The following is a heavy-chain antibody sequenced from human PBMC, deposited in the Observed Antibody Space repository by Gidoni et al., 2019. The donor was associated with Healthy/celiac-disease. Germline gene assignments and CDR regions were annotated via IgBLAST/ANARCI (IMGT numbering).Heavy chain of an antibody. CDR2: IYYSGST. J-gene: IGHJ4*02. D-gene: IGHD5-18*01. CDR1: GGSISSSSYY. V-gene: IGHV4-39*01. Sequence: QLQLQESGPGLVKPSETLSLTCTVSGGSISSSSYYWGWIRQPPGKGLEWIGSIYYSGSTYYNPSLKSRVTISVDTSKNQFSLKLSSVTAADTAVYYCARLQLATTYFDYWGQGTLVTVSS. CDR3: ARLQLATTYFDY.